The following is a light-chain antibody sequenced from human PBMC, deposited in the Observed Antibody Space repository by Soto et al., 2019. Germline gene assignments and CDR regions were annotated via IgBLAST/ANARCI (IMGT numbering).Light chain of an antibody. CDR1: STDIGTYSR. CDR3: CSDAAYNKWM. CDR2: DVT. V-gene: IGLV2-23*02. J-gene: IGLJ3*02. Sequence: QSALTQPASVSGSPGQSITISCTGTSTDIGTYSRVSWYLQYPGKAPKLMIYDVTKRPSGVSNRFSGSRSGSTASLTISGLQAEDEANYYCCSDAAYNKWMFGGGTKVTVL.